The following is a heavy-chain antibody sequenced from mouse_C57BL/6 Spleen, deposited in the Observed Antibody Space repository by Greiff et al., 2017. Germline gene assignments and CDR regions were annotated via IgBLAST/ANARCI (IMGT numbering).Heavy chain of an antibody. V-gene: IGHV1-15*01. CDR3: SPYYYGSSSWYFDV. D-gene: IGHD1-1*01. J-gene: IGHJ1*03. CDR1: GYTFTDYE. Sequence: QVQLQQSGAELVRPGASVTLSCKASGYTFTDYEMHWVKQTPVHGLEWIGAIDPETGGTAYNQKFKGRAILTADKSSSTAYMELRSLTSEDSAVYYCSPYYYGSSSWYFDVWGTGTTVTVSS. CDR2: IDPETGGT.